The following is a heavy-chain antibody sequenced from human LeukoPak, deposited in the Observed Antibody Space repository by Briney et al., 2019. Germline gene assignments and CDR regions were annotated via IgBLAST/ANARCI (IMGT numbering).Heavy chain of an antibody. D-gene: IGHD6-6*01. CDR2: IYHSGST. Sequence: SETLSLTCAVSGGSISSGDYSWSWIRQPPGKGLEWIGYIYHSGSTYYNPSLKSRVTISVDRSKNQFSLKLSSVTAADTAVYYCARGVAARTPYYYYYMDVWGKGTAVTVSS. J-gene: IGHJ6*03. CDR3: ARGVAARTPYYYYYMDV. V-gene: IGHV4-30-2*01. CDR1: GGSISSGDYS.